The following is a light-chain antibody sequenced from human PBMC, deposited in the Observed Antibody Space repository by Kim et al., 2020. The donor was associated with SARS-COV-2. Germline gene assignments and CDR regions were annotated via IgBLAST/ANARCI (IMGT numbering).Light chain of an antibody. J-gene: IGLJ3*02. V-gene: IGLV3-1*01. Sequence: SYELTQPPSVSVSPGQPASITCSGDKLGDKYACWYQQKPGQSPVLVIYQDSKRPSGIPERFSGSNSGNTATLTISGTQAMVEADYYCQAWDRSTAWVFGG. CDR1: KLGDKY. CDR2: QDS. CDR3: QAWDRSTAWV.